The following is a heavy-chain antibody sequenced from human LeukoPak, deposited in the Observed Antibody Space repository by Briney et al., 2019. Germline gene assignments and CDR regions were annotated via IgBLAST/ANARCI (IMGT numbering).Heavy chain of an antibody. Sequence: SVKVSCKASGGTFSSYAISWVRQAPGQGLEWMGRIIPILGIANYAQKFQGRVTITADKSTSTAYMELSSLTSDDTAVYYCARGDTGDYWGQGTLVTVSS. CDR3: ARGDTGDY. CDR2: IIPILGIA. V-gene: IGHV1-69*04. CDR1: GGTFSSYA. J-gene: IGHJ4*02.